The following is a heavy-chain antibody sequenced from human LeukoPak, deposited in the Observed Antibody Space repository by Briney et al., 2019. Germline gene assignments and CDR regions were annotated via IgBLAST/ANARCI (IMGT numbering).Heavy chain of an antibody. Sequence: SETLSLTCAVYGDSFSGYYWSWIRQPPGKGLEWIAEISHGGRTHYNASLKSRVNISVDTSKNQFSLKLSSVTAADTAVYYCARDFCGGDCYSGAFDIWGQGTMVTVSS. CDR3: ARDFCGGDCYSGAFDI. J-gene: IGHJ3*02. V-gene: IGHV4-34*01. CDR1: GDSFSGYY. CDR2: ISHGGRT. D-gene: IGHD2-21*01.